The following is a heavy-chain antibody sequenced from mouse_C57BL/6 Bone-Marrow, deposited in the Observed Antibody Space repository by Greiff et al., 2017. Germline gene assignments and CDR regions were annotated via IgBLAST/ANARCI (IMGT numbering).Heavy chain of an antibody. CDR2: INPNYGTN. J-gene: IGHJ4*01. CDR3: ARGYDYDYAMDY. CDR1: GYSFTDYN. Sequence: EVKLQESGPELVKPGASVKISCKASGYSFTDYNMNWVKQSNGKSLEWIGVINPNYGTNSDNQKFKGKATLTVDQSSSTAYMQLNSLTSEDSAVYYCARGYDYDYAMDYWGQGTSVTVSS. V-gene: IGHV1-39*01. D-gene: IGHD2-4*01.